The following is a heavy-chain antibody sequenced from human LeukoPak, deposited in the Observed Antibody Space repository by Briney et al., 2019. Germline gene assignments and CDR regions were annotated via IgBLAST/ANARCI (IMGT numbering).Heavy chain of an antibody. J-gene: IGHJ3*02. CDR1: GFTFSGYA. D-gene: IGHD2-2*01. V-gene: IGHV3-30-3*01. CDR2: ISYDGSNK. CDR3: ARGGIVVVPAAMVVAFDI. Sequence: PGGSLRLSCAASGFTFSGYAMHWVRQAPGKGLEWVAVISYDGSNKYYADSVKGRFTIPRDNSKNTLYLQMNSLRAEDTAVYYCARGGIVVVPAAMVVAFDIWGQGTMVTVSS.